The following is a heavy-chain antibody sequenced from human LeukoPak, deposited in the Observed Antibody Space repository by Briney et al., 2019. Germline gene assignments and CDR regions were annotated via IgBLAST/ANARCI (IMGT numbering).Heavy chain of an antibody. Sequence: SGGSLRLSCAASGFTFSSYSINWVRQAPGKGLEWVSSISSSSYIYYADSVKGRFTISRDNAKNSLYLQMNSLRAEDTAVYYCARDGPYRRTSMDVWGQGTTVTVSS. D-gene: IGHD2-2*02. CDR1: GFTFSSYS. V-gene: IGHV3-21*01. CDR2: ISSSSYI. J-gene: IGHJ6*02. CDR3: ARDGPYRRTSMDV.